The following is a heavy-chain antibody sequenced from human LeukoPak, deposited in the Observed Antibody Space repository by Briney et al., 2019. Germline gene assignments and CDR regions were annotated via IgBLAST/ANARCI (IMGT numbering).Heavy chain of an antibody. D-gene: IGHD6-13*01. Sequence: SETLSLTCTVSGGSISSYYWSWIRQPPGKGLEWIGYIYYSGSTNYNPSLKSRVTISVDTSKNQFSLKLSSVTVADTAVYYCARAFRPYSSSWYDGAGACDIWGQGTMVTVSS. CDR1: GGSISSYY. J-gene: IGHJ3*02. CDR2: IYYSGST. V-gene: IGHV4-59*01. CDR3: ARAFRPYSSSWYDGAGACDI.